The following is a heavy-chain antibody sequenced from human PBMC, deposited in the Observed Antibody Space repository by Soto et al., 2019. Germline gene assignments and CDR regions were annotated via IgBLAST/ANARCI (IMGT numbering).Heavy chain of an antibody. J-gene: IGHJ6*02. CDR3: ALEAGYYYYYGMDV. Sequence: SVEVSCKASGGTFSSYAISWVRQAPGQGLEWMGGIIPIFGTANYAQKFQGRVTITADKSTSTAYMELSSLRSEDTAVYYCALEAGYYYYYGMDVWGQGTTVTVSS. V-gene: IGHV1-69*06. CDR2: IIPIFGTA. CDR1: GGTFSSYA. D-gene: IGHD6-25*01.